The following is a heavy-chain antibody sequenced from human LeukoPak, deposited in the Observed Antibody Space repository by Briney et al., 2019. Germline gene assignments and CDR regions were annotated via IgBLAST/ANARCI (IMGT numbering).Heavy chain of an antibody. D-gene: IGHD6-6*01. CDR1: GFTFSSYG. V-gene: IGHV3-30*02. Sequence: GGSLRLSCAAAGFTFSSYGMHWVRQAPGKGLEWVAFRRYDGSNKYYADSVKGRFTISRDNSKNTPYLQMNSLRAEDTSVYYCANGFRAARLPPVDPWGQGTLVTVSS. CDR2: RRYDGSNK. J-gene: IGHJ5*02. CDR3: ANGFRAARLPPVDP.